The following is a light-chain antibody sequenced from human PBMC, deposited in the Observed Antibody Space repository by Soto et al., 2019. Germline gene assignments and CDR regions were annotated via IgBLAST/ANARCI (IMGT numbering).Light chain of an antibody. CDR1: QTVGTN. J-gene: IGKJ3*01. Sequence: EVVLTQSPATLSVSPGERATLSCRASQTVGTNLAWYQQRPGQAPRLLIYGASTRATGIPARFSGSGSGSEFTLTITSLQSDDFAVYYCQQYNKWPLFTFGPGTRVDNK. V-gene: IGKV3-15*01. CDR3: QQYNKWPLFT. CDR2: GAS.